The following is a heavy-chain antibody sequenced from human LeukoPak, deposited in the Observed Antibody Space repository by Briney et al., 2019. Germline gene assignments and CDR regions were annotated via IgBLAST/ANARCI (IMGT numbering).Heavy chain of an antibody. D-gene: IGHD3-10*01. V-gene: IGHV4-39*01. CDR3: ARLPYYYGSGGFDP. CDR1: GGSISTSSYY. Sequence: SETLSLTCTVSGGSISTSSYYWAWIRQSPGRGLEWIATIYYSGNSYYSPSLKSRVAITVDRSKNQFSLRVTSLTATDTGVYYCARLPYYYGSGGFDPWGQGTLVTVSS. CDR2: IYYSGNS. J-gene: IGHJ5*02.